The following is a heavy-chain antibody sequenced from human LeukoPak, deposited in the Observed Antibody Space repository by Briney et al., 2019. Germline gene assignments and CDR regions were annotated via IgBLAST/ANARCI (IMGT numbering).Heavy chain of an antibody. CDR3: ARIYSHYPGY. CDR1: GFTFSSYA. D-gene: IGHD4-11*01. J-gene: IGHJ4*02. Sequence: PGWSLRLSCAASGFTFSSYAMKWVRQAPGKGLEWVSYISTSGSTKYYADSVKGRFTISRDNDKNLLHLQMNSLRAEDTAVYYCARIYSHYPGYWGQGTLVTASS. V-gene: IGHV3-48*01. CDR2: ISTSGSTK.